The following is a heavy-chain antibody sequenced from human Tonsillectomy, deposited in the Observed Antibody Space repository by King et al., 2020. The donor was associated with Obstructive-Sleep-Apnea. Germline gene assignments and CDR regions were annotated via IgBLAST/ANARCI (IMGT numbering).Heavy chain of an antibody. CDR3: AKGDNYYDSSDYSDAFDV. CDR1: GFTFSSYA. CDR2: ISGSGGRT. J-gene: IGHJ3*01. D-gene: IGHD3-22*01. V-gene: IGHV3-23*04. Sequence: VQLVESGGGFVQPGGSLRLSCVASGFTFSSYAMSWVRQAPGKGLEWVSAISGSGGRTYYADSVKGRFTLSRDNSKNTLYLQMNPLRAEDTAVYYCAKGDNYYDSSDYSDAFDVWGQGTLVTVSS.